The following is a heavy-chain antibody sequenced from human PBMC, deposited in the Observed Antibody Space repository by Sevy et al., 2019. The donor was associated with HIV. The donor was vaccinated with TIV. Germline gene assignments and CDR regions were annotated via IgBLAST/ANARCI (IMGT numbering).Heavy chain of an antibody. V-gene: IGHV3-21*04. CDR3: EAITTAGRDY. CDR1: GFSFSNYN. Sequence: GGSLRLSCAASGFSFSNYNMNWVRQAPGKGLEWVSSITGSSDYIYYADSVKGRFTISRDNSNNILYLQMNSLRAEDTAVYYCEAITTAGRDYWGQGTLVTVSS. CDR2: ITGSSDYI. J-gene: IGHJ4*02. D-gene: IGHD6-13*01.